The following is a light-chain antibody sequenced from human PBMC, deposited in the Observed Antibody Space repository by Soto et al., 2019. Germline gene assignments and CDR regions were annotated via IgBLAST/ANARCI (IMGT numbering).Light chain of an antibody. CDR3: GSYAGSSNV. CDR2: EVN. CDR1: SSDVGGYNY. J-gene: IGLJ1*01. V-gene: IGLV2-8*01. Sequence: QSALTQPPSASGSPGQSVAISCTGISSDVGGYNYVSWYQQHPGKAPKLMIYEVNKRPSGVPDRFSGSKSGNTASLTVSGLQAEDEADYYCGSYAGSSNVFGTGTKVTVL.